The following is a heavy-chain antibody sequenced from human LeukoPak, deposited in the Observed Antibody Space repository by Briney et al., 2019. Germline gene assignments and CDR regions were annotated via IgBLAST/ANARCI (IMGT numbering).Heavy chain of an antibody. CDR3: ARQMATILDGILDY. V-gene: IGHV3-30*04. CDR2: ISYDGTNK. J-gene: IGHJ4*02. CDR1: GFTFSNYA. Sequence: PGGSLRPSCAASGFTFSNYAIHWVRQAPGKGLEWVSVISYDGTNKYYADSVKGRFTISRDNSKNTLYLQMNSLKTEDTALYYCARQMATILDGILDYWGQGTLVTVSS. D-gene: IGHD5-24*01.